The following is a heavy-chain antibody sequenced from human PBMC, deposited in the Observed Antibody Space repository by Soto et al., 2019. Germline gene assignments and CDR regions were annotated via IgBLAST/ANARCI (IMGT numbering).Heavy chain of an antibody. CDR2: INSDGSST. CDR1: RFTFSSYW. D-gene: IGHD3-3*01. CDR3: ARDRDFHYDFWSGYWGDAFDI. V-gene: IGHV3-74*01. J-gene: IGHJ3*02. Sequence: GGSLRLSCAASRFTFSSYWMHWVRQAPGKGLVWVSRINSDGSSTSYADSVKGRFTISRDNAKNTLYLQMNSLRAEDTAVYYCARDRDFHYDFWSGYWGDAFDIWGQGTMVTVSS.